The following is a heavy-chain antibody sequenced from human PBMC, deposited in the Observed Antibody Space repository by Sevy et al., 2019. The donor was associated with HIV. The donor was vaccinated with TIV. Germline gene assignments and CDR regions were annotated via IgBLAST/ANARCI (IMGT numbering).Heavy chain of an antibody. J-gene: IGHJ4*02. D-gene: IGHD2-2*01. Sequence: ASVKVSCKASGGTFSSYAISWVQQAPGQGLEWMGGIIPIFGTANYAQKFQGRVTITADESTSTAYMELSSLRSEDTAVYYCAREGHCSSTSCHFDYWGQGTLVTVSS. V-gene: IGHV1-69*13. CDR1: GGTFSSYA. CDR2: IIPIFGTA. CDR3: AREGHCSSTSCHFDY.